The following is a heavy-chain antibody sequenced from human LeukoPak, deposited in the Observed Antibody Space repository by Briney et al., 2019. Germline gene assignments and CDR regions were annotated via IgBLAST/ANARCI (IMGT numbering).Heavy chain of an antibody. CDR3: ARGSIVVVPAAIRSNYYGMDV. CDR2: IIPIFGTE. D-gene: IGHD2-2*02. CDR1: GGTFSSYA. J-gene: IGHJ6*02. Sequence: SVEVSCKASGGTFSSYAISWVRQAPGQGLEWMGEIIPIFGTENYAQKFQGRVTITADESTSTAYMELSSLRSEDTAVYYCARGSIVVVPAAIRSNYYGMDVWGQGTTVTVSS. V-gene: IGHV1-69*13.